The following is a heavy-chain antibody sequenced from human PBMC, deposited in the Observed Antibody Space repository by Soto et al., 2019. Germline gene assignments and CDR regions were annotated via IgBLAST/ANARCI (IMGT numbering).Heavy chain of an antibody. CDR3: ARDVVLWFGEAFYGMDV. Sequence: GGSLRLSCAASGFTFSSYAMHWVRQAPGKGLEWVAVISYDGSNKYYADSVKGRFTISRDNSKNTLYLQMNSLRAEDTAVYYCARDVVLWFGEAFYGMDVWGQGTTVTVSS. CDR1: GFTFSSYA. D-gene: IGHD3-10*01. V-gene: IGHV3-30-3*01. J-gene: IGHJ6*02. CDR2: ISYDGSNK.